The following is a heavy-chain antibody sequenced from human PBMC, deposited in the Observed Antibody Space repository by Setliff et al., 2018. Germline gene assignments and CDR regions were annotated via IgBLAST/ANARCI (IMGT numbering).Heavy chain of an antibody. Sequence: PSETLSLTCNVSGGSISSRTYYWSWIRQPAGKGLEWIGHIYTSWSTNYNPSLKSRVTMSVDTTKNQFSLKLTSVTAADTAVYYCARASGFLYVDVWGKGTTVTVSS. CDR3: ARASGFLYVDV. J-gene: IGHJ6*03. CDR1: GGSISSRTYY. D-gene: IGHD3-3*01. CDR2: IYTSWST. V-gene: IGHV4-61*09.